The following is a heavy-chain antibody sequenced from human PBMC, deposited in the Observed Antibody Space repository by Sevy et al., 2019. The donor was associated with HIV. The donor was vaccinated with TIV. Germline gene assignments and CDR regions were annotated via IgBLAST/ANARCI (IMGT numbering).Heavy chain of an antibody. CDR1: GGSFSGYY. Sequence: SETLSLTCAVYGGSFSGYYWSWIRQPPGKGLEWIGEINHSGSTNYNPSLKSRVTISVDTSKNQFSLKLSSVTAADTAVYYCARSNVEVPAAILSSRYYYYYGMDVWGQGTTVTVSS. CDR2: INHSGST. D-gene: IGHD2-2*02. V-gene: IGHV4-34*01. CDR3: ARSNVEVPAAILSSRYYYYYGMDV. J-gene: IGHJ6*02.